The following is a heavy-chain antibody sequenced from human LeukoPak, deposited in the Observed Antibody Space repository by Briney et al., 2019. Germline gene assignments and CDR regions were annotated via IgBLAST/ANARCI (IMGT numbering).Heavy chain of an antibody. CDR3: ARGGYSSTLYGRYQH. Sequence: PGGSLRLSCAASGFTFGSYSMNWVRQAPGKGLEWVSSISSSSIYIYYADSLKGRFTISRDNAKNSLYLQMNSLRAEDTAVYYCARGGYSSTLYGRYQHWGQGTLVTVSP. CDR2: ISSSSIYI. D-gene: IGHD6-13*01. V-gene: IGHV3-21*01. J-gene: IGHJ1*01. CDR1: GFTFGSYS.